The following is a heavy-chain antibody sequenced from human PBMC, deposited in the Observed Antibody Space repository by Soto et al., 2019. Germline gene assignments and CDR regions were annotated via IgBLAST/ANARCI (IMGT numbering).Heavy chain of an antibody. J-gene: IGHJ5*02. CDR3: AKWSGYPIWFGP. CDR2: TYYIGNT. D-gene: IGHD3-9*01. Sequence: QVQLQESGPGLVKPSETLSLTCTVSGGSISSDYWSWIRQSPGKGLQWIGYTYYIGNTNYNPSLGSRVTISLDKSNNQFSLRMTSVTAADTAVYYCAKWSGYPIWFGPWGQGLLVTVSS. CDR1: GGSISSDY. V-gene: IGHV4-59*01.